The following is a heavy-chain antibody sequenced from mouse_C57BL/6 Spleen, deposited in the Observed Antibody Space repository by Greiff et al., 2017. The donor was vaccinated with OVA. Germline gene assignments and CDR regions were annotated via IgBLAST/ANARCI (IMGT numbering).Heavy chain of an antibody. D-gene: IGHD2-14*01. J-gene: IGHJ4*01. Sequence: VMLVESGPGLVAPSQSLSITCTVSGFSLNSYGVSWVRQPPGKGLEWLGVIWGDGGTNYHSATISRLSISKDNSNSQVFLKLNRLQTDDTSTYYCAKRRYGAMDYWGQGTSVTVSS. CDR2: IWGDGGT. CDR3: AKRRYGAMDY. V-gene: IGHV2-3*01. CDR1: GFSLNSYG.